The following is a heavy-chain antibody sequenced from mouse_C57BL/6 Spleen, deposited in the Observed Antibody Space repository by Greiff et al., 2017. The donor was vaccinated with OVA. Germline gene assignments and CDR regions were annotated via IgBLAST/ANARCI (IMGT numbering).Heavy chain of an antibody. Sequence: QVQLQQSGAELVRPGTSVKVSCKASGYAFTNYLIEWVKQRPGQGLEWIGVINPGSGGTNYNEKFKGKATLTADKSSSTDYMQLSSLTSENSAVNFRARDGDYDDYAMDYWGQGTSVTVSS. D-gene: IGHD2-4*01. CDR1: GYAFTNYL. CDR2: INPGSGGT. CDR3: ARDGDYDDYAMDY. J-gene: IGHJ4*01. V-gene: IGHV1-54*01.